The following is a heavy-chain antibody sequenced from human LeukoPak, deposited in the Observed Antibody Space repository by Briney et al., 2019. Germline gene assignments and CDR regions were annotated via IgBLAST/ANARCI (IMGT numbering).Heavy chain of an antibody. CDR3: ARRVSGYYYDY. J-gene: IGHJ4*02. V-gene: IGHV1-69*13. D-gene: IGHD3-22*01. Sequence: SVKVSCKASGGTLSSYAISWVRQAPGQGLEWMGGIIPIFGTANYAQKFQGRVTITADESTSTAYMELSSLRSEDMAVYYCARRVSGYYYDYWGQGTLVTVSS. CDR1: GGTLSSYA. CDR2: IIPIFGTA.